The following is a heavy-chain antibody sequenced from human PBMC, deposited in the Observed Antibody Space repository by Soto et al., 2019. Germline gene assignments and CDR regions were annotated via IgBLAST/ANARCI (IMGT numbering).Heavy chain of an antibody. D-gene: IGHD4-17*01. CDR2: ISYDGNKK. Sequence: VQLIQSGGGVVQPGRSLRLSCAASGFTFSDYSLHWVRQAPGKGLQWVALISYDGNKKDDADSVNGRFSVSRDNSRNTLYRQVNSPRPEDTAVYYCARDGSPYGEPHDAFDIWGQGTLVTVSS. CDR1: GFTFSDYS. J-gene: IGHJ3*02. CDR3: ARDGSPYGEPHDAFDI. V-gene: IGHV3-30-3*01.